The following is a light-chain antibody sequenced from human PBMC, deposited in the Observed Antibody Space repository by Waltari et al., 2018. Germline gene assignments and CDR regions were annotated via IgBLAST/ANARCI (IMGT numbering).Light chain of an antibody. CDR2: KAS. J-gene: IGKJ1*01. V-gene: IGKV1-5*03. CDR3: QQCNTFSRT. CDR1: QNINYW. Sequence: DIQMTQSPSTLSASVGDRVTITCRASQNINYWLAWYQQKPGKAPKLLIYKASSLESGVPSRFSGSGSGTEFTRTISSLQPDDFATYYCQQCNTFSRTFGQGTKVEIK.